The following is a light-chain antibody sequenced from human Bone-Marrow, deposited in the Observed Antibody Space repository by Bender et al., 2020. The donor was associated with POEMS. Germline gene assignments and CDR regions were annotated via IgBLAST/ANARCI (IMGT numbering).Light chain of an antibody. CDR1: ISGVATYNH. J-gene: IGLJ3*02. CDR2: EDT. V-gene: IGLV2-8*01. CDR3: RSYAGSNPWV. Sequence: QSALTQPASVSGSPGQSITISCTGTISGVATYNHLSWYQQHPGKAPKLVVSEDTKRPSGVPDRFSWSKSGNPASLTVSGLKAEDEADYYCRSYAGSNPWVFGGGTKLTVL.